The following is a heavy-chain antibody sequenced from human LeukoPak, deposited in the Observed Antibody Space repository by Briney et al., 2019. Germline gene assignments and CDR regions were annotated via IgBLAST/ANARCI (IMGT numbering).Heavy chain of an antibody. CDR2: IIPIFGTA. J-gene: IGHJ4*02. CDR3: ARDREDSSGYYSIRLFY. Sequence: GASVNVSCKASGGTFSSYAISWVRQAPGQGLEWMGGIIPIFGTANYAQKFQGRVTITADESTSTAYMELSSLRSEDTAVYYCARDREDSSGYYSIRLFYWGQGTLVTVSS. D-gene: IGHD3-22*01. V-gene: IGHV1-69*01. CDR1: GGTFSSYA.